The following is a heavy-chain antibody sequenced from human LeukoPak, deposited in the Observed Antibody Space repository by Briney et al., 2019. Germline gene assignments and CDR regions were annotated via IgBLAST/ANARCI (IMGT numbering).Heavy chain of an antibody. D-gene: IGHD1-1*01. CDR3: ARLMERGFDY. CDR2: IYYSGST. V-gene: IGHV4-59*08. Sequence: SETLSLTCTVSGGSISSYYWSWIRQPPGKGLEWIGYIYYSGSTNYNPSLKSRVTISVDTSKNQFSLKLSSVTAADTAVYYCARLMERGFDYWGQGTLVTVSS. CDR1: GGSISSYY. J-gene: IGHJ4*02.